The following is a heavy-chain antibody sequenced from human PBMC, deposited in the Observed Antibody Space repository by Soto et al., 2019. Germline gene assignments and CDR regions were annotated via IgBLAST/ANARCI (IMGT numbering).Heavy chain of an antibody. CDR1: GFTFSDYY. D-gene: IGHD3-10*01. J-gene: IGHJ6*03. CDR3: ARGMYFYCSGGYSSYYYYMDV. V-gene: IGHV3-11*01. CDR2: ISGSSTTI. Sequence: QVQLEESGGGLVKPGGSLRLSCAASGFTFSDYYMNWIRQAPGKGLQWVSYISGSSTTISYADYVKGRFTISRDNAKNSLFLQMNSLRAEDTAVYYCARGMYFYCSGGYSSYYYYMDVWGKRDHGHRLL.